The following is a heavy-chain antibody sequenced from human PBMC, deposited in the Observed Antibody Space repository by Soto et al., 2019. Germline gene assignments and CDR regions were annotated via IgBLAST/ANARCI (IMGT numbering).Heavy chain of an antibody. CDR1: GGSISSGVYY. Sequence: SETLSLTCTVSGGSISSGVYYWSWIRQHPGKGLEWIGYIYYSGSTYYNPSLKSRVTISVDTSKNQFSLKLSSVTAADTAVYYCARGLKTGKNFDYWGQGTLVTVSS. CDR2: IYYSGST. J-gene: IGHJ4*02. V-gene: IGHV4-31*03. D-gene: IGHD7-27*01. CDR3: ARGLKTGKNFDY.